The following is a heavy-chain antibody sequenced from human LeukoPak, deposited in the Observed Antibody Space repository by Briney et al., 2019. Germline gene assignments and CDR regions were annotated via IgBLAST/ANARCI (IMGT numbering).Heavy chain of an antibody. V-gene: IGHV3-7*01. Sequence: GGSLRLSCAASRFTFSDYWMTWVRQAPGQGLEWVANINKDENQKQYVDSVKGRFTISRDNANNSMYLQLNSLRAEDTGVYYCVRNRGWYALDMWGQGTMVTVSS. J-gene: IGHJ3*02. CDR3: VRNRGWYALDM. D-gene: IGHD6-19*01. CDR1: RFTFSDYW. CDR2: INKDENQK.